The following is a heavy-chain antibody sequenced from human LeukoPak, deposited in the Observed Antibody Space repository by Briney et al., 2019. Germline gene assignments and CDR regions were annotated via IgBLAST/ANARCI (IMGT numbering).Heavy chain of an antibody. CDR2: ISAYNGNT. CDR3: ARLRFLEWLCDY. D-gene: IGHD3-3*01. V-gene: IGHV1-18*01. CDR1: GYTFTSYV. Sequence: ASVNVSCKSSGYTFTSYVISWVRQAPGQGLEWMGWISAYNGNTNYAQKLQGRVTMTTDTSTRTAYMELRSLRSDDTAVYYCARLRFLEWLCDYWGQGTLVTVSS. J-gene: IGHJ4*02.